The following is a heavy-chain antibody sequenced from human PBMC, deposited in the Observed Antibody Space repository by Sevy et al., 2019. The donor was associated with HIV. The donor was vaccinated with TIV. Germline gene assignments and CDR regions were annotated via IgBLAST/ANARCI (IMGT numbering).Heavy chain of an antibody. CDR1: GFTFSNAW. J-gene: IGHJ4*02. V-gene: IGHV3-15*01. CDR2: IKSKTDGGTT. CDR3: TTEYSSSSDFLY. Sequence: GGSLRLSCAASGFTFSNAWMRWVRQAPGKGLEWVGRIKSKTDGGTTDYAAPVKGRFTISRDDSKNTLYLQMNSLKTEDTAVYYCTTEYSSSSDFLYWGQGTLVTVSS. D-gene: IGHD6-6*01.